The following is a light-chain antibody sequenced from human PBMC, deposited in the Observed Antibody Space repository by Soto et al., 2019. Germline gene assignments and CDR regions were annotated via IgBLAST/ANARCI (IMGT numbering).Light chain of an antibody. CDR3: MQATQSSWT. Sequence: DIVMTQTPLSSPVTLGQAASISCRSSQSLVHNDGNTYLSWFQQRPGQPPRLLIYKVSDRVSGVPDRCSGSGAGTYITLTISRVEAEDVGVYYCMQATQSSWTFGQGTKVEI. J-gene: IGKJ1*01. CDR1: QSLVHNDGNTY. CDR2: KVS. V-gene: IGKV2-24*01.